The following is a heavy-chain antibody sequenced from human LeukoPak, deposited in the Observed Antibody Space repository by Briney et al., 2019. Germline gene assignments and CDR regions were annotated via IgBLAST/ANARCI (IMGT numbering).Heavy chain of an antibody. J-gene: IGHJ4*02. CDR3: ARRSQAAAGRGIDY. D-gene: IGHD6-13*01. V-gene: IGHV4-39*01. CDR2: MSNSGST. CDR1: GGSISSSSYY. Sequence: SETLSLTCTVSGGSISSSSYYWGWIRQSPGKGLEWIGTMSNSGSTYYNPSLKSRVTISGDTAKNQFSLKLSSVTAADTAVYYCARRSQAAAGRGIDYWGQGTLVTVSS.